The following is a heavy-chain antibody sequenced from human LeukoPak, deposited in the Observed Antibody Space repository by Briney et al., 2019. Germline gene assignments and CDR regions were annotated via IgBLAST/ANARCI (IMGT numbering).Heavy chain of an antibody. J-gene: IGHJ5*02. V-gene: IGHV3-30*18. CDR3: AKAREYYYDSSGLDP. Sequence: GGSLRLSCAASGFTFSSYGMHWVRQAPGKGLEWVAVISYDGSNKYYADSVKGRFTISRDNSKNTLYLQMNSLRAEDTAVYYCAKAREYYYDSSGLDPWGQGTLVTVSS. D-gene: IGHD3-22*01. CDR2: ISYDGSNK. CDR1: GFTFSSYG.